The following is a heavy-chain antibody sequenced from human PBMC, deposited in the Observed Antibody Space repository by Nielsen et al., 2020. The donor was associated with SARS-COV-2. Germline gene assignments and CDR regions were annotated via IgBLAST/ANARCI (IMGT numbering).Heavy chain of an antibody. V-gene: IGHV1-18*04. Sequence: GESLKISCKASGYTFTSYGISWVRQAPGQGLEWMGWISAYNGNTNYAQKLQGRVTMTTDTSTSTAYMELRSLRSDDTAVYYCARDPYDSSGYYYRAPDDAFDIWGQGTMVTVSS. J-gene: IGHJ3*02. D-gene: IGHD3-22*01. CDR3: ARDPYDSSGYYYRAPDDAFDI. CDR1: GYTFTSYG. CDR2: ISAYNGNT.